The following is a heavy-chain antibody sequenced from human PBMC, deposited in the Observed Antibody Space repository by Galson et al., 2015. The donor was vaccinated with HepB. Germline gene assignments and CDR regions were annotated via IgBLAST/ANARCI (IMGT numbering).Heavy chain of an antibody. V-gene: IGHV3-23*01. CDR1: GFTFSSYA. Sequence: SLRLSCAASGFTFSSYAMSWVRQAPGKGLEWVSAISGSGGSTYYADSVKGRFTISRDNSKNTLYLQMNSLRAEDTAVYYCAKLSGLVGWFDPWGQGTLVTVSS. J-gene: IGHJ5*02. CDR2: ISGSGGST. CDR3: AKLSGLVGWFDP. D-gene: IGHD2-2*01.